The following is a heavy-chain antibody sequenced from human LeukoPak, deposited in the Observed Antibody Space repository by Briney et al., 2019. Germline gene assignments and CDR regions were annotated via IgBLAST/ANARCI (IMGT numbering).Heavy chain of an antibody. Sequence: SETLSLTCTVSGGSVNSGSYYWSWIRQPPGKGLEWIGSIFYSGSTNYNPSLKSRVTISVDTSKNQFSLELSSVTAADTAVYYCARGRQVTIFGVVTTVDYWGQGTLVTVSS. J-gene: IGHJ4*02. V-gene: IGHV4-61*01. D-gene: IGHD3-3*01. CDR2: IFYSGST. CDR1: GGSVNSGSYY. CDR3: ARGRQVTIFGVVTTVDY.